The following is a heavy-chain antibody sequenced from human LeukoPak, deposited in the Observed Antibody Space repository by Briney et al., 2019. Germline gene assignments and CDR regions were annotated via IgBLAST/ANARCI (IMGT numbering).Heavy chain of an antibody. D-gene: IGHD4-17*01. CDR1: GGTFSSYA. CDR2: IIPIFGTA. Sequence: WASVKVSCKASGGTFSSYAIGWVRQAPGQGLEWMGRIIPIFGTANYAQKFQGRVTITTDESTSTAYMELSSLRSEDTAVYYCARDPPSTVTTGDYWGQGTLVTVSS. J-gene: IGHJ4*02. CDR3: ARDPPSTVTTGDY. V-gene: IGHV1-69*05.